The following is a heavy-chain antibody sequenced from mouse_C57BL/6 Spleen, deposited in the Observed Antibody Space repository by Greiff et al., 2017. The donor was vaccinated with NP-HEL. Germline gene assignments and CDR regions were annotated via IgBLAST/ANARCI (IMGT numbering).Heavy chain of an antibody. CDR2: INPNNGGT. CDR3: ARRSSYDGNYEYFDV. CDR1: GYTFTDYN. V-gene: IGHV1-18*01. J-gene: IGHJ1*03. Sequence: VQLQQSGPELVKPGASVKIPCKASGYTFTDYNMDWVKQSHGKSLEWIGDINPNNGGTIYNQKFKGKATLTVDKSSSTAYMELRSLTSEDTAVYYCARRSSYDGNYEYFDVWGTGTTVTVSS. D-gene: IGHD2-10*01.